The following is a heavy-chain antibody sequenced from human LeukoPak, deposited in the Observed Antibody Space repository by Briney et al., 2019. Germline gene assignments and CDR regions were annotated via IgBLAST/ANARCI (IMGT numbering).Heavy chain of an antibody. J-gene: IGHJ4*02. V-gene: IGHV3-74*01. CDR1: GFTFSSYW. D-gene: IGHD6-13*01. Sequence: GGSLRLSCAASGFTFSSYWMHWVRQAPGKGLAWVSRINSAGTTTSYADSVKGRFTISRDNAKNTLYLQMNSLRAEDTAVYYCARTSGAAAGAAIFDYWGQGTLVTVSS. CDR3: ARTSGAAAGAAIFDY. CDR2: INSAGTTT.